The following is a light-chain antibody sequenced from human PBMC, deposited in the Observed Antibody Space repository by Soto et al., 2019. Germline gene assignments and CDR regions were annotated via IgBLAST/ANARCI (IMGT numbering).Light chain of an antibody. V-gene: IGLV2-14*01. J-gene: IGLJ1*01. CDR2: DVS. CDR3: SSYTSSSTPYV. Sequence: QSVLTQPASLAGSPGQSITISCTGTRSDVGGYNYVSWYQQHPGKAPKLMIYDVSNRPSGVSNRFSGSKSGNTASLTISGLQAEDEADYYCSSYTSSSTPYVFGTGTKVTVL. CDR1: RSDVGGYNY.